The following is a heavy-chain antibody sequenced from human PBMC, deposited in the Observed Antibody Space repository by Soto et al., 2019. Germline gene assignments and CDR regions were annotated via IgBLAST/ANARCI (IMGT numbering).Heavy chain of an antibody. CDR1: GGTPSPSEYY. Sequence: TGSGGTPSPSEYYLGCLLHPPRKGLEWIGSIYYSGSTYYNPSLKSRVTISVDTSKNQFSLKLSSVTAADTAVYYCAIFVISMVRRVILYSFASWG. CDR3: AIFVISMVRRVILYSFAS. V-gene: IGHV4-39*01. J-gene: IGHJ5*01. D-gene: IGHD3-10*01. CDR2: IYYSGST.